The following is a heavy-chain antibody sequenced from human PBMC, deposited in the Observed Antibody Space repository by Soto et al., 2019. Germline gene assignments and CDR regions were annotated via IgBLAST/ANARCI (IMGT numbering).Heavy chain of an antibody. V-gene: IGHV4-31*03. J-gene: IGHJ4*02. CDR3: ARVPKFDWLPYYFDY. CDR2: IYYSGST. Sequence: SETLSLTCTVSGGSISSGGYYWRWIRQHPGKGLEWIGYIYYSGSTYYNPSLKSRVTISVDTSKNQFSLKLSSVTAADTAVYYCARVPKFDWLPYYFDYWGQGTLVTVSS. D-gene: IGHD3-9*01. CDR1: GGSISSGGYY.